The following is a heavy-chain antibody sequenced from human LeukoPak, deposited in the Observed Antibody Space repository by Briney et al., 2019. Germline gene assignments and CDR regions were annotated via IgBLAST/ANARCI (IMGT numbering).Heavy chain of an antibody. CDR3: ASALYDFWSGYLSPPDY. V-gene: IGHV3-7*03. Sequence: PGGSLRLSCAASGFTSSSYGMHWARQAPGKGLEWVANIKQDGSEKYYVDSVKGRFTISRDNAKNSLYLQMNSLRAEDTAVYYCASALYDFWSGYLSPPDYWGQGTLVTVSS. J-gene: IGHJ4*02. D-gene: IGHD3-3*01. CDR1: GFTSSSYG. CDR2: IKQDGSEK.